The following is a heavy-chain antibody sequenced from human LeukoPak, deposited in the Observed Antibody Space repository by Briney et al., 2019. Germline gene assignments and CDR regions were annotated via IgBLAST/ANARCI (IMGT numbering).Heavy chain of an antibody. V-gene: IGHV4-31*03. CDR3: ARGKDILTAADY. D-gene: IGHD3-9*01. Sequence: PSQTLSLTCTISGGSISSGGYYWSWIRQHPGKGLEWIGYIYYSGSTYYNPSLKSRVTISVDTSKNQFSLKLSSVTAADTAVYYCARGKDILTAADYWGQGTLVTVSS. J-gene: IGHJ4*02. CDR1: GGSISSGGYY. CDR2: IYYSGST.